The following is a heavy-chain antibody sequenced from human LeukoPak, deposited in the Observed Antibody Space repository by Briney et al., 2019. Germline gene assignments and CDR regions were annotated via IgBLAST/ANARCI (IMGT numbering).Heavy chain of an antibody. CDR3: AKDQESSGWDY. CDR2: ISYDGSNK. D-gene: IGHD6-19*01. CDR1: GFTFSSYG. J-gene: IGHJ4*02. Sequence: GGYLRLSCAASGFTFSSYGMHWVRQAPGKGLEWVAVISYDGSNKYYADSVKGRFTISRDNSKNTLYLQMNSLRAEDTAVYYCAKDQESSGWDYWGQGTLVTVSS. V-gene: IGHV3-30*18.